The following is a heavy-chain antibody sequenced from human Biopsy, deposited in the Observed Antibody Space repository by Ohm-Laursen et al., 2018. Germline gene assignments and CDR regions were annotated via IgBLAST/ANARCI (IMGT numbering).Heavy chain of an antibody. CDR2: INPSGSTT. J-gene: IGHJ4*01. D-gene: IGHD4-17*01. Sequence: ASVKVSCKASGYTFTSYYMHWVRQAPGQGLEWMGLINPSGSTTSYPQKFQGRVTMTRDTSKSTVYMELSSLRSADTAVYFRARNTGRYGDLYYFDFWGQGTLVTASS. V-gene: IGHV1-46*01. CDR3: ARNTGRYGDLYYFDF. CDR1: GYTFTSYY.